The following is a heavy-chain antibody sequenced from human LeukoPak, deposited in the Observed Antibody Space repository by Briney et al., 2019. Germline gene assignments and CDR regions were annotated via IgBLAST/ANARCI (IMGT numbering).Heavy chain of an antibody. J-gene: IGHJ4*02. Sequence: SETLSLTCAVSGGSISSGGYSWSWIRQPPGRGLEGIGSIYYSGSTYYNPSLKSRVTISVDTSKNQFSLKLSSVTAADTAVYYCARYPSGSMSSGYYLFGYWGQGTLVTVSS. D-gene: IGHD3-22*01. CDR3: ARYPSGSMSSGYYLFGY. CDR2: IYYSGST. V-gene: IGHV4-30-2*03. CDR1: GGSISSGGYS.